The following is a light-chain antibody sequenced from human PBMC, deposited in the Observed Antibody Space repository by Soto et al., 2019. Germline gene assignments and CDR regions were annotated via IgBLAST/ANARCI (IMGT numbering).Light chain of an antibody. CDR2: DAS. CDR3: QQRSNWLT. CDR1: QSVSSY. V-gene: IGKV3-11*01. Sequence: IVLTQSPVTLSLSPGERATLSCRASQSVSSYLAWYQQKPGQAPRLLIYDASNRATGIPARFSGSGSGTDFTLTISSLEPEDFPVYYCQQRSNWLTFAGGTKVEIK. J-gene: IGKJ4*01.